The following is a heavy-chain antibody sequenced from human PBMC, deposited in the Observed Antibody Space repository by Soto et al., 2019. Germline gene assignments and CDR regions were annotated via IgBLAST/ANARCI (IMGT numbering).Heavy chain of an antibody. CDR3: ARDGSDSYGLDV. D-gene: IGHD3-10*01. J-gene: IGHJ6*02. V-gene: IGHV4-4*07. CDR1: GGSISSYY. Sequence: SETLSLTCTVSGGSISSYYWSWIRQSAGKGLEWIGRIYNGGNTQYNPSLKSRVTMSADTSKNQFSPRLNSVTAADTAVYYCARDGSDSYGLDVWGQGTTVTVSS. CDR2: IYNGGNT.